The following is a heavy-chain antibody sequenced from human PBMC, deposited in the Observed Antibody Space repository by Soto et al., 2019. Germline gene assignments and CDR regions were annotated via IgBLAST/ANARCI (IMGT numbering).Heavy chain of an antibody. CDR2: INAGNGNT. CDR1: GYTFTSYA. V-gene: IGHV1-3*01. J-gene: IGHJ6*02. Sequence: QVQLVQSGAEVKKPGASVKVSCKASGYTFTSYAMHWVRQAPGQRLEWMGWINAGNGNTKYSQKFQGRVTITRDTSASTAYMELSSLRSEDTAVYYCARARDSSSWCVVGYYYGMDVWGQGTTVTVSS. CDR3: ARARDSSSWCVVGYYYGMDV. D-gene: IGHD6-13*01.